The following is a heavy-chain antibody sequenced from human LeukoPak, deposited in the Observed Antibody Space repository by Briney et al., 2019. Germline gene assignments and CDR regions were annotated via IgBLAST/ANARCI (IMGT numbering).Heavy chain of an antibody. CDR3: AREVVVVAATAVDY. V-gene: IGHV7-4-1*02. J-gene: IGHJ4*02. CDR2: INTNTGNP. Sequence: ASVKVSCKASGYTFTSYAMNWVRQAPRQGLEWMGWINTNTGNPTYAQGFTGRFVFSLGTSVSTAYLQISSLKAEDTAVYYCAREVVVVAATAVDYWGQGTLVTVSS. D-gene: IGHD2-15*01. CDR1: GYTFTSYA.